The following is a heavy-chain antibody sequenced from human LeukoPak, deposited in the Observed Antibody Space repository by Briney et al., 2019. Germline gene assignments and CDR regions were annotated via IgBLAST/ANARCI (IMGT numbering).Heavy chain of an antibody. CDR1: GASISSHY. J-gene: IGHJ4*02. CDR2: ISYSGNS. Sequence: TSETLSLTCTVAGASISSHYWSWIRQPQGRGLGGIGYISYSGNSDYNPSLKSRVTISVDTSMNQLSLRMASVTAADTAVYYCARAGGDTTSSQDLDFWGQGTLVTVSS. CDR3: ARAGGDTTSSQDLDF. D-gene: IGHD6-6*01. V-gene: IGHV4-59*11.